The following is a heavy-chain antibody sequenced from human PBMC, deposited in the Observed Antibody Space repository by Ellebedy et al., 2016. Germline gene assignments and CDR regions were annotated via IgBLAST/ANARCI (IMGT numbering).Heavy chain of an antibody. D-gene: IGHD6-19*01. Sequence: SETLSLXXTVSGGSISSSSYYWGWIRQPPGKGLEWIGSIYYSGSTYYNPSLKSRVTISVDTSKNQFSLKLSSVTAADTAVYYCARARGSGWGNYYYYGMDVWGQGTTVTVSS. CDR1: GGSISSSSYY. CDR3: ARARGSGWGNYYYYGMDV. V-gene: IGHV4-39*07. J-gene: IGHJ6*02. CDR2: IYYSGST.